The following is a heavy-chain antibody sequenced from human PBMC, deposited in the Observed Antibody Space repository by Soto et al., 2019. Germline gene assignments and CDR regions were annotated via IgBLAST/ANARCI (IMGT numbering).Heavy chain of an antibody. CDR1: GDSVCSNSAA. V-gene: IGHV6-1*01. CDR3: AKSVAGGYYYGMDV. J-gene: IGHJ6*02. Sequence: SQTLSLTCAISGDSVCSNSAAWNWIRQSPARGLEWLGRTNYRSKWYNDYAVSVKSRITINQETSKNQFSLQLNSVTPEDTAVYYGAKSVAGGYYYGMDVWGQGTTVTVSS. D-gene: IGHD2-15*01. CDR2: TNYRSKWYN.